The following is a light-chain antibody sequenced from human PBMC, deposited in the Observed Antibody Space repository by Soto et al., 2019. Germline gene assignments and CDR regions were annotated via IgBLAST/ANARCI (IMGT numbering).Light chain of an antibody. V-gene: IGKV1-5*03. CDR1: QSISSW. CDR2: KAS. J-gene: IGKJ1*01. CDR3: QQYNSYPWT. Sequence: DIQMTQSPSTLSASVGYRVTITCRASQSISSWLAWYQQKPGKAPKILIYKASRLESGVPSRFIGSGSGTEFTLTISSLQPDDFATYYCQQYNSYPWTFGQGTKVEIK.